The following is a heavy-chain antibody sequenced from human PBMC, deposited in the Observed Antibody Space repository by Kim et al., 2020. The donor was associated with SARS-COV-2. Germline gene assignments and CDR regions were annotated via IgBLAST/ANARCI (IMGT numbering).Heavy chain of an antibody. D-gene: IGHD4-17*01. J-gene: IGHJ3*02. Sequence: ASVKVSCKASGYTFTSYGISWVRQAPGQGLEWMGWISAYNGNTNYAQKLQGRVTMTTDTSTSTAYMELRSLRSDDTAVYYCAREGDYGDDTRNHEISGAFDIWGQGTMVTVSS. CDR2: ISAYNGNT. CDR1: GYTFTSYG. CDR3: AREGDYGDDTRNHEISGAFDI. V-gene: IGHV1-18*01.